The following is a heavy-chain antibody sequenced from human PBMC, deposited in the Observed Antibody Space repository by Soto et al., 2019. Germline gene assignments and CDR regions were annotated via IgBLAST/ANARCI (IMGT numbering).Heavy chain of an antibody. CDR2: IYTSGST. Sequence: TLSLTCTVSGGSISSYYWSWIRQLAGKGLEWIGRIYTSGSTNYNPSLKSRVTMSVDTSKNQFSLKLSSVTAADTAVYYCARGLVYYDILTGYYDGYYFVYWGQGTLVTVSS. V-gene: IGHV4-4*07. CDR3: ARGLVYYDILTGYYDGYYFVY. D-gene: IGHD3-9*01. J-gene: IGHJ4*02. CDR1: GGSISSYY.